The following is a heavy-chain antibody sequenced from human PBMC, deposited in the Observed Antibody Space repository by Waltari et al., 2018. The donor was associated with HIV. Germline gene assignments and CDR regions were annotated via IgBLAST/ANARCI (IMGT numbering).Heavy chain of an antibody. CDR1: GFNFATYW. Sequence: EVQLVESGGGVVQPGGSLRLSCRASGFNFATYWMTWVRQAPGRGLEGVANIRLNGRETHYLESVEGRFTISRDNADDSVFLYMSDLRVDDTAIYFCARDSYGGDYWGRGTQVTVSS. CDR2: IRLNGRET. D-gene: IGHD4-17*01. J-gene: IGHJ4*02. CDR3: ARDSYGGDY. V-gene: IGHV3-7*03.